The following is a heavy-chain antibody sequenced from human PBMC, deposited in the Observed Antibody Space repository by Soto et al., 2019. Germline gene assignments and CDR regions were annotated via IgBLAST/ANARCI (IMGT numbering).Heavy chain of an antibody. J-gene: IGHJ4*02. CDR2: ISSSGGST. D-gene: IGHD5-12*01. CDR1: GFTFSRYA. CDR3: VKALGGYSGYAFDC. Sequence: EVQLLESGGGLVQPGGSLRLSCAASGFTFSRYAMSWLRQAPGKGLEWVSAISSSGGSTYSADSVKGRFTISRDNSKNTLYLLMNSLRAEDTAVYYCVKALGGYSGYAFDCWGQGTLVTVSS. V-gene: IGHV3-23*01.